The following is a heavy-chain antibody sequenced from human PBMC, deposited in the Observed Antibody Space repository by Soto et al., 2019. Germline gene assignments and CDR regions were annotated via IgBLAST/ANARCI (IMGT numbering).Heavy chain of an antibody. V-gene: IGHV3-15*01. D-gene: IGHD1-20*01. Sequence: VGSLRLSCAASGFTFSNAWMSWVRQAPGKGLEWVGRIKSKTDGGTTDYAAPVKGRFTISRDDSKNTLYLQMNSLKTEDTAVYYCTTDRTVTEGKWNPGDYGMDVWGQGTTVTVSS. J-gene: IGHJ6*02. CDR3: TTDRTVTEGKWNPGDYGMDV. CDR1: GFTFSNAW. CDR2: IKSKTDGGTT.